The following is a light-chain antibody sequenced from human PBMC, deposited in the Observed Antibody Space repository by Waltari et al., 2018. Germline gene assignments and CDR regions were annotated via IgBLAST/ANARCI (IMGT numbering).Light chain of an antibody. J-gene: IGLJ3*02. V-gene: IGLV2-11*01. CDR2: DVS. CDR1: SSDVGGYNY. Sequence: QSALTQPRSVYGSPGQSVTISCTGTSSDVGGYNYVSWYQQHPGKAPKLMIYDVSKRPSGVPVRFSGSKAGNAASLTISGLQSEDEADYYGCSYAGSYTWVFGGGTKLTVL. CDR3: CSYAGSYTWV.